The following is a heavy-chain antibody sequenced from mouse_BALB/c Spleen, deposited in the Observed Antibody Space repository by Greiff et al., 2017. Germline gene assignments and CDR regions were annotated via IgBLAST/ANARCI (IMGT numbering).Heavy chain of an antibody. V-gene: IGHV5-17*02. D-gene: IGHD2-10*02. CDR3: ARWGYGNYHYYAMDY. Sequence: DVKLVESGGGLVQPGGSRKLSCAASGFTFSSFGMHWVRQAPEKGLEWVAYISSGSSTIYYADTVKGRFTISRDNPKNTLFLQMTSLRSEDTAMYYCARWGYGNYHYYAMDYWGQGTSVTVSS. CDR2: ISSGSSTI. J-gene: IGHJ4*01. CDR1: GFTFSSFG.